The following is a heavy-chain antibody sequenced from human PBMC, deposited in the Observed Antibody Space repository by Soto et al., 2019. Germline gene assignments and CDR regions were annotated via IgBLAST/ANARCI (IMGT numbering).Heavy chain of an antibody. CDR3: AHRVLRTVFGLVTTTAIYFDF. CDR2: ISWDDAT. J-gene: IGHJ4*02. Sequence: QITLKESGPTVVKPTETLTLTCTFSGFSLTTSGVGVGWVRQSPGKAPEWLALISWDDATRYSTSLKSRLTITKDTSKNQVVLTMANVDPADTATYYCAHRVLRTVFGLVTTTAIYFDFWGQGTPVVVSS. V-gene: IGHV2-5*02. CDR1: GFSLTTSGVG. D-gene: IGHD3-3*01.